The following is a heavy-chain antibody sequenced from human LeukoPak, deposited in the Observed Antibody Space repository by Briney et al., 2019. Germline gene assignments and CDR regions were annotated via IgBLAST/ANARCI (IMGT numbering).Heavy chain of an antibody. D-gene: IGHD3-10*01. V-gene: IGHV4-59*08. J-gene: IGHJ4*02. CDR3: ARGDPSRQYYFDY. CDR2: IYYSGST. CDR1: GGSISSYY. Sequence: PSETLSLTCTVSGGSISSYYWSWIRQPPGKGLEWIGYIYYSGSTNYNPSLKSRVTISVDTSKNQFSLKLSSVTAADTAVYYCARGDPSRQYYFDYWGQGTLVTVSS.